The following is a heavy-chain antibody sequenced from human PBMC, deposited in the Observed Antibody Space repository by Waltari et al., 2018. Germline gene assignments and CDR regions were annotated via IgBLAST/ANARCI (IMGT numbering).Heavy chain of an antibody. J-gene: IGHJ4*02. CDR2: IYXSGGT. D-gene: IGHD1-1*01. CDR3: AGXPGTTVDX. CDR1: GASXRGSSNS. Sequence: QLXLQESGPGLVKPSETLSXTCTVSGASXRGSSNSWGGIRQPPGKGLEWIASIYXSGGTYYKPSLKXRVXISVXXSXNQFSLKGXXVIAXDTAVYYCAGXPGTTVDXWGQGILVTXSS. V-gene: IGHV4-39*01.